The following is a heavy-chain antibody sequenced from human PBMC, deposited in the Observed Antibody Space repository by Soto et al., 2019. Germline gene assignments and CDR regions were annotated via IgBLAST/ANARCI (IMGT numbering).Heavy chain of an antibody. CDR1: GYSFTKYH. Sequence: ASVKVSCKASGYSFTKYHIHWVRQAPGQGLEWMGWINPGSGVTNQAQKFQGRVTLTRDTSITTAYMELNSLTSDDTAGYYWARVAGHQSARFDTWGQGALVTVAS. CDR3: ARVAGHQSARFDT. J-gene: IGHJ4*02. CDR2: INPGSGVT. V-gene: IGHV1-2*02. D-gene: IGHD2-2*01.